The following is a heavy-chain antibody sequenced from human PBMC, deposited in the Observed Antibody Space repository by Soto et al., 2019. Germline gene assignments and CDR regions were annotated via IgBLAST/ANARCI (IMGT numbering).Heavy chain of an antibody. CDR1: GDSISSSY. D-gene: IGHD2-15*01. J-gene: IGHJ5*02. V-gene: IGHV4-59*12. CDR2: IYYSGST. Sequence: SETLSLTCTVSGDSISSSYWSWIRQPPGKGLEWIGYIYYSGSTNYNPSLKSRVTISVDTSKNQFSLKLSSVTAADTAVYYCAGSRDCSGGSCYSEPNWFDPWGQGTLVTVSS. CDR3: AGSRDCSGGSCYSEPNWFDP.